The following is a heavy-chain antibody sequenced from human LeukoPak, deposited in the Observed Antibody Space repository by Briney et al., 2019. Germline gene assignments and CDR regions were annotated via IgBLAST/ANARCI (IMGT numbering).Heavy chain of an antibody. CDR3: AKATRYSSGSRLDY. J-gene: IGHJ4*02. V-gene: IGHV4-59*01. D-gene: IGHD1-26*01. CDR2: IYYSGST. CDR1: GGSISSYY. Sequence: SETLSLTCTVSGGSISSYYWSWIRQPPGKGLEWIGYIYYSGSTNYNPSLKSRVTISVDTSKNQFSLKLSSVTAADTAVYYCAKATRYSSGSRLDYWGQGTLVTVSS.